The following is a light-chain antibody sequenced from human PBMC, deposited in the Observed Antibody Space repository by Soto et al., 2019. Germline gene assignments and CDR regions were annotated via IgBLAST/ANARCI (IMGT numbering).Light chain of an antibody. CDR3: QQLNSYPLT. Sequence: DIQLSQSPSFLSASVGDRVTITCRASQGISSYLAWYQQKPGQAPKLLIYAASTLQSGVPSRFSGSGSGTEFTLTISSLQPEDFATYYCQQLNSYPLTFGGGTNVEIK. J-gene: IGKJ4*01. V-gene: IGKV1-9*01. CDR2: AAS. CDR1: QGISSY.